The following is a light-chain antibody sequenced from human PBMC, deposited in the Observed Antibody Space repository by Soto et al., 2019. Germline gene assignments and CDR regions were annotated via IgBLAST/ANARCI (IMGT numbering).Light chain of an antibody. CDR3: QQRSNWPPWT. V-gene: IGKV3-11*01. Sequence: EIVLTQSPATLSLSPGERATLSCRASQSVSSYLAWYQQKPGQAPRLLIYDASNRATGIPARFSGSGDGTDFTLTISSLEPEDFAVYYSQQRSNWPPWTFGQETNDEIK. J-gene: IGKJ1*01. CDR2: DAS. CDR1: QSVSSY.